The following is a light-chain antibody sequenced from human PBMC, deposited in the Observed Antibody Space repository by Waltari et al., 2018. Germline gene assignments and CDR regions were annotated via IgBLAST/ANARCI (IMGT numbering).Light chain of an antibody. CDR1: QTISNW. V-gene: IGKV1-5*03. CDR3: QQYNSG. J-gene: IGKJ3*01. CDR2: KAS. Sequence: IQMTQSPSTLSASVGDRVTITCRASQTISNWLAWYKQKPGKAPKLLIYKASSLQSGVPSRFSGSGSGTEFTLTISSLQPDDFATYYCQQYNSGFGPGTKVDIK.